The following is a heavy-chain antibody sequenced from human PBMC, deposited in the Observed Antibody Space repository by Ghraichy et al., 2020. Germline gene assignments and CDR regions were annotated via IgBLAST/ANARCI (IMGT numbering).Heavy chain of an antibody. CDR3: ARRDNYYDSSGYMAIGAFDI. Sequence: SETLSLTCTVSGGSISSSSYYWGWIRQPPGKGLEWIGSIYYSGSTYYNPSLKSRVTISVDTSKNQFSLKLSSVTAADTAVYYCARRDNYYDSSGYMAIGAFDIWGQGKMVTVSS. V-gene: IGHV4-39*01. J-gene: IGHJ3*02. CDR2: IYYSGST. D-gene: IGHD3-22*01. CDR1: GGSISSSSYY.